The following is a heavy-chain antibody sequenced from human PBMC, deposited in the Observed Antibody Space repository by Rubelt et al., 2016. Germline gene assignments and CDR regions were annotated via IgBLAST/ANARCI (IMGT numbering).Heavy chain of an antibody. CDR2: IITILGIA. Sequence: QVQLVQSGAEVKKPGASVKVSCKASGYTFTSYGISWVRQAPGQGLEWMGWIITILGIANYAQKFQGRVTITADKSTSTAYMELSSLRSEDTAVYYCARYGDYGGNSFDYWGQGTLVTVSS. D-gene: IGHD4-23*01. V-gene: IGHV1-69*10. J-gene: IGHJ4*02. CDR1: GYTFTSYG. CDR3: ARYGDYGGNSFDY.